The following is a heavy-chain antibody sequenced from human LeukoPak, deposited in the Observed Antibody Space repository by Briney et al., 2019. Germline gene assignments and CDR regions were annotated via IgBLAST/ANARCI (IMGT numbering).Heavy chain of an antibody. CDR3: ARGDGSYSH. Sequence: SETRSLTCAVSTYSISSGYYWGWIRQPPGKGLEWIGSVFHSGSTSSYPSLKSRVTISVDTSKNQFSLKLSSVTAADTAVYYCARGDGSYSHWGQGTLVTVSS. CDR1: TYSISSGYY. D-gene: IGHD2-15*01. CDR2: VFHSGST. J-gene: IGHJ4*02. V-gene: IGHV4-38-2*01.